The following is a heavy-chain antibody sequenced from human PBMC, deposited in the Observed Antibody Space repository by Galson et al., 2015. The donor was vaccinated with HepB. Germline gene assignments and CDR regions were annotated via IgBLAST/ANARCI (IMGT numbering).Heavy chain of an antibody. Sequence: SVKVSCKASGYIFSHHGISWVRQAPGQGLEWMGWISAYNGDTHYQQKLQGRLTMTTDTSTSTAYMELRSLRSDDTAIYYCARDPSNTSGRWVYLDYWGQGTLVTVSS. CDR3: ARDPSNTSGRWVYLDY. D-gene: IGHD6-19*01. J-gene: IGHJ4*02. CDR1: GYIFSHHG. V-gene: IGHV1-18*01. CDR2: ISAYNGDT.